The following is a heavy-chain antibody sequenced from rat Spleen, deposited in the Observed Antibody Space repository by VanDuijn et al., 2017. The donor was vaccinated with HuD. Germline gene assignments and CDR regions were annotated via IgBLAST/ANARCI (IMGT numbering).Heavy chain of an antibody. CDR2: ISPGGGNT. D-gene: IGHD1-9*01. CDR1: GFTFSDYY. CDR3: ARRHYGYTDYFDY. J-gene: IGHJ2*01. Sequence: EVQLVESGGGLVQPGGSMKLSCAASGFTFSDYYMAWVRQAPTKGLEWVASISPGGGNTYYRDSVKGRFTVSRDNARSSLSLQMDSLRSEDTATYYCARRHYGYTDYFDYWGQGVMVTVSS. V-gene: IGHV5-25*01.